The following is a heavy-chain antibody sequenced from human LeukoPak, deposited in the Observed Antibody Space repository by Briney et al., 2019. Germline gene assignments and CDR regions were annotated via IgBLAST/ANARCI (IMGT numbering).Heavy chain of an antibody. CDR1: GGTFSSYA. V-gene: IGHV1-69*13. D-gene: IGHD3-3*01. CDR2: IIPIFGTA. Sequence: GASVKVSCKASGGTFSSYAISWVRQAPGQGLEWMGGIIPIFGTANYAQKFQGRVTITADESTSTAYMELSSLRSEDTAVYYCARPRTITIFGVVTYVPRFDYWGQGTLVTVSS. J-gene: IGHJ4*02. CDR3: ARPRTITIFGVVTYVPRFDY.